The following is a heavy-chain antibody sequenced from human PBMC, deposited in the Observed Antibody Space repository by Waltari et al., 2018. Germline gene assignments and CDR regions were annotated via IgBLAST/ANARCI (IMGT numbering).Heavy chain of an antibody. V-gene: IGHV1-46*01. D-gene: IGHD3-22*01. Sequence: QVQLVQSGAEVKKPGASVKVSCKASGYNFTSYYMHWVRRAPGQGLEWMGIINPSGGSTSYAQKFQGRVTMTRDTSTSTVYMELSSLRSEDTAVYYCAREGDYYDSSGLIDYWGQGTLVTVSS. CDR3: AREGDYYDSSGLIDY. J-gene: IGHJ4*02. CDR2: INPSGGST. CDR1: GYNFTSYY.